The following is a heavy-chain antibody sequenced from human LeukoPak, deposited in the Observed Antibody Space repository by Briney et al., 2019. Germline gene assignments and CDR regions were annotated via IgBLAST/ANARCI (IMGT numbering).Heavy chain of an antibody. CDR3: ARAKGSYYRRGGAFDI. V-gene: IGHV4-34*01. Sequence: SETLSLTCAVYGGSFSGYYWSWSRQPPGKGLEWIGEINHSGSTNYNPSLRSRVTISVDTSKNQFSLKLSSVTAADTAVYYCARAKGSYYRRGGAFDIWGQGTMVTVSS. J-gene: IGHJ3*02. CDR2: INHSGST. CDR1: GGSFSGYY. D-gene: IGHD1-26*01.